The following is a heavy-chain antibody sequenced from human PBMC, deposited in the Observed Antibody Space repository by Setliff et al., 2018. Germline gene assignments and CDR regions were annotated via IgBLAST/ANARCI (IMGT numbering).Heavy chain of an antibody. CDR2: ISAYNGNT. D-gene: IGHD3-22*01. Sequence: SVKVSCKASGYTFTSYGISWVRQAPGQGLEWMGWISAYNGNTNYAQKLQGRVTMTTDTSTSTAYMELRSLRSDDTAVYYCARGYYYDSSGPAAFDIWGQGTMVTVSS. CDR3: ARGYYYDSSGPAAFDI. V-gene: IGHV1-18*01. CDR1: GYTFTSYG. J-gene: IGHJ3*02.